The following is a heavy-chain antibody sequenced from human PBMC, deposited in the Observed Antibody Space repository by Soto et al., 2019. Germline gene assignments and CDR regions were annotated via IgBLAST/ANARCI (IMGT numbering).Heavy chain of an antibody. CDR1: GFTFSSYW. Sequence: PGGSLRLSCAASGFTFSSYWMSWVRQAPGKGLEWVANIKQDGSEKYYVDSVKGRFTISRDNAKNSLYLQMNSLRAEDTAVYYCARVQDVTNIVAGMDVWGKGTTVTVSS. J-gene: IGHJ6*03. D-gene: IGHD5-12*01. V-gene: IGHV3-7*01. CDR3: ARVQDVTNIVAGMDV. CDR2: IKQDGSEK.